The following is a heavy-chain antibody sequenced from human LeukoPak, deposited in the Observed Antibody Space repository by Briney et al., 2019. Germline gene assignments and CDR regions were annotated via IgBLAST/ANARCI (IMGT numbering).Heavy chain of an antibody. CDR1: GGSFSGYY. Sequence: SETLSLTCAVYGGSFSGYYWSWIRQPPGKGLEWIGEINHSGSTNYNPSLKSRVTISVDTSKNQFSLKLSSVTAADTAVYYCARHEYCSGGSCYSAAVIYFPRLKSDGPNYFDYWGQGTLVTVSS. V-gene: IGHV4-34*01. J-gene: IGHJ4*02. D-gene: IGHD2-15*01. CDR3: ARHEYCSGGSCYSAAVIYFPRLKSDGPNYFDY. CDR2: INHSGST.